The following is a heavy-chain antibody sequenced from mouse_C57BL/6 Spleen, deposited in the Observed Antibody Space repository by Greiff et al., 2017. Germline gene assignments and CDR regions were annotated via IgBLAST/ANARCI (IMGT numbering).Heavy chain of an antibody. CDR2: IYPGSGNT. CDR1: GYTFTDYY. V-gene: IGHV1-76*01. D-gene: IGHD1-1*01. CDR3: ARGYYGSSYGDY. J-gene: IGHJ2*01. Sequence: QVQLQQSGAELVRPGASVKLSCKASGYTFTDYYIHWVKQRPGQGLEWIARIYPGSGNTYYNEKFKGKATLTAEKSSSTAYMQLSSLTSEDSAVYFGARGYYGSSYGDYWGQGTTLTVSS.